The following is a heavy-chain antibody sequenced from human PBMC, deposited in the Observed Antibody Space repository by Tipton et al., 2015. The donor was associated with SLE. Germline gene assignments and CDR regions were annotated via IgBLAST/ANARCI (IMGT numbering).Heavy chain of an antibody. CDR1: GGSISISRFY. J-gene: IGHJ3*02. CDR2: IHYTGTT. V-gene: IGHV4-39*01. CDR3: ARRQAVDAFDI. Sequence: TLSLTCIVSGGSISISRFYWGWIRQPPGTGLEWIGSIHYTGTTFHSPSLRSRITMSVDTSKNQFSLNLSSMTAADTAVYYCARRQAVDAFDIWGQGTMVTVSS.